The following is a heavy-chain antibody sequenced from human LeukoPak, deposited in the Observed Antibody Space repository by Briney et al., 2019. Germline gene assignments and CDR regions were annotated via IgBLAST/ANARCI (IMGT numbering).Heavy chain of an antibody. D-gene: IGHD1-26*01. Sequence: GGSLRLSCAASGFTFSSYAMSWVRQAPGKGLEWVSAITDSGGSTYYADSVKGRFTISRDNSKNTLYLQMNSLRAGDTAVYYCAKTMGAIDHDYWGQGTLVTVSS. V-gene: IGHV3-23*01. CDR1: GFTFSSYA. CDR3: AKTMGAIDHDY. CDR2: ITDSGGST. J-gene: IGHJ4*02.